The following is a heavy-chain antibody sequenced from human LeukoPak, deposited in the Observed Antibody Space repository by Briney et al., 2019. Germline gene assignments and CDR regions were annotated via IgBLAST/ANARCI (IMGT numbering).Heavy chain of an antibody. Sequence: PGGSLRLSCAASGFSVSNNYMSWVRQAPGRSLEWISVIYSAGPTYYADSVKGRFSISRDTSNNILYLQMNSLTVADTAVYYCARVRGRMGLSVTAFYSFDPWGQGTLVTVSS. J-gene: IGHJ5*02. CDR3: ARVRGRMGLSVTAFYSFDP. CDR2: IYSAGPT. CDR1: GFSVSNNY. V-gene: IGHV3-53*01. D-gene: IGHD2-21*02.